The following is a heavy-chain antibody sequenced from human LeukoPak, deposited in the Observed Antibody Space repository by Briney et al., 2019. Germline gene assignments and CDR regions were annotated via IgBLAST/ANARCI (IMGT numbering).Heavy chain of an antibody. J-gene: IGHJ6*02. D-gene: IGHD2-2*01. CDR2: ISSSGSTI. CDR1: GFTFSDYY. Sequence: PGGSLRLSCAASGFTFSDYYMSWIRQAPGKGLEWVSYISSSGSTIYYADSVKGRFTISRDNAKNSLYLQMNSLRAEDTAVYYCARDRVVPGAPPVGKDGWGQGTTVSVSS. V-gene: IGHV3-11*01. CDR3: ARDRVVPGAPPVGKDG.